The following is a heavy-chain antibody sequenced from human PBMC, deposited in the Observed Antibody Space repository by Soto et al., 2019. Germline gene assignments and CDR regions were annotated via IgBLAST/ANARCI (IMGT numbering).Heavy chain of an antibody. D-gene: IGHD6-6*01. CDR2: FDPEDGET. J-gene: IGHJ4*02. V-gene: IGHV1-24*01. CDR1: GYTLTELS. CDR3: ATAGYRAARGYYVDY. Sequence: GASVKVSCKVSGYTLTELSLHWVRPAPGKGLEWMGGFDPEDGETIYAQKFQGRVTVTEDTSTDTAYMEMSSLRSEGTAVYYWATAGYRAARGYYVDYWGQGTLVTVSS.